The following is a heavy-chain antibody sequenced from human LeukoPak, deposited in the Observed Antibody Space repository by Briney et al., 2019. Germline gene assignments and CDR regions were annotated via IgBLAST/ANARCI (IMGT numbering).Heavy chain of an antibody. J-gene: IGHJ6*03. Sequence: SETLSLTCTVSGGSISSSYWNWIRQPAGKGLEWIGRIYTSGSTNYNPSLKSRVTISVDKSKNQFSLKLSSVTAADTAMYYCSRDLPSVGYYYYYMDVWGKGTAVTVSS. CDR3: SRDLPSVGYYYYYMDV. CDR2: IYTSGST. CDR1: GGSISSSY. V-gene: IGHV4-4*07.